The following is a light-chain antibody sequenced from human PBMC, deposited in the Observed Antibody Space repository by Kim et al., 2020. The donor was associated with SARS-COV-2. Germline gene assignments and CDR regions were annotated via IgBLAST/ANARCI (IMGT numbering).Light chain of an antibody. CDR2: DVT. CDR1: SSDVGDYNY. CDR3: SSYTTSSPLE. V-gene: IGLV2-14*03. J-gene: IGLJ1*01. Sequence: QSALTQPASVSGSPGQSITISCTGTSSDVGDYNYVSWYQQHPGKAPKLMIFDVTNRPSGVSNRFSGSKSGNTASLTISGLQAEDEADYYCSSYTTSSPLEFGSGTKVTVL.